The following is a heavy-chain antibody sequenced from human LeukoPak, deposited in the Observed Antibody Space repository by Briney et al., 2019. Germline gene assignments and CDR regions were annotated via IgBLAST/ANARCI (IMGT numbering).Heavy chain of an antibody. J-gene: IGHJ4*02. CDR1: GGSISSGGYY. D-gene: IGHD3-3*01. CDR3: ARFDFVHDSYFDY. V-gene: IGHV4-31*03. Sequence: SETLSLTCTVSGGSISSGGYYWSWIRQHPGKGLEWIGYIYYSGSTYYNPSLKSRVTISVDTSKNQFSLKLSSVTAADTAVYYCARFDFVHDSYFDYWGQGTLVTVSS. CDR2: IYYSGST.